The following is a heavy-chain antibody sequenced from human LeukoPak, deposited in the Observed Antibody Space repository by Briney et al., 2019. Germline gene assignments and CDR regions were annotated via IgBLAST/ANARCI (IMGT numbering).Heavy chain of an antibody. Sequence: ASVKVSCKASGYIFTSFYMHWVRQAPGQGLEWMGIINPSGGNTGYAQKFQGRITMTRDTSTSTVYMELSSLKSEDTAVYYCARVVVTSGRYYFDYWGQGTLVTVSS. J-gene: IGHJ4*02. CDR2: INPSGGNT. CDR1: GYIFTSFY. CDR3: ARVVVTSGRYYFDY. V-gene: IGHV1-46*01. D-gene: IGHD3-22*01.